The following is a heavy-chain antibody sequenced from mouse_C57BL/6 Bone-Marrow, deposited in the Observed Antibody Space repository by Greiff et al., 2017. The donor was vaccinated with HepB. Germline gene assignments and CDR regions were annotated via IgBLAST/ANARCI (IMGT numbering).Heavy chain of an antibody. CDR1: GYTFTDYY. D-gene: IGHD2-1*01. CDR3: ARKPIYYGNSY. CDR2: INPYNGGT. V-gene: IGHV1-19*01. J-gene: IGHJ2*01. Sequence: EVQLQQSGPVLVKPGASVKMSCKASGYTFTDYYMNWVKQSHGKSLEWIGVINPYNGGTSYNQKFKGKATLTVDKSSSTAYMELNSLTSEDSAVYYCARKPIYYGNSYWGQGTTLTVSS.